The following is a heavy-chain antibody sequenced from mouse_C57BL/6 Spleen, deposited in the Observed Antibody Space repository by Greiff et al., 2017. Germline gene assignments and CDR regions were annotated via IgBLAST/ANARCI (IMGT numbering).Heavy chain of an antibody. D-gene: IGHD1-1*01. V-gene: IGHV5-9*01. Sequence: DVKLVESGGGLVKPGGSLKLSCAASGFTFSSYTMSWVRQTPEKRLEWVATISGGGGNTYYPDSVKGRFTISRDNAKNTLYLQMSSLRSEDTALYYCARVYGSSYNYFDYWGQGTTLTVSS. CDR3: ARVYGSSYNYFDY. CDR2: ISGGGGNT. CDR1: GFTFSSYT. J-gene: IGHJ2*01.